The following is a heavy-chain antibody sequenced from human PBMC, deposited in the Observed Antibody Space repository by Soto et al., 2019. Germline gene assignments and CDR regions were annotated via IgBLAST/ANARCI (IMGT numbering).Heavy chain of an antibody. D-gene: IGHD1-20*01. Sequence: GGSLRLSCAASGFTFSSYGMHWVRQAPGKGLEWVAVISYDGSNKYYADSVKGRFTISRDNSKNTLYLQMNSLRAEDTAVYYCAKDSAFNWIQDYYYYGMDVWGQGATVTVSS. CDR1: GFTFSSYG. J-gene: IGHJ6*02. CDR2: ISYDGSNK. V-gene: IGHV3-30*18. CDR3: AKDSAFNWIQDYYYYGMDV.